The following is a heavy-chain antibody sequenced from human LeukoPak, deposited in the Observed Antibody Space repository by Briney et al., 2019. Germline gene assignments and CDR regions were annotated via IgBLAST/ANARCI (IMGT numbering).Heavy chain of an antibody. Sequence: GGSLRLSCAASGFTFSSYSMNWVRQAPGKGLEWVSSISSSSSYIYYADSVKGRFTISRDNAKNSLYLQMNSLRAEDTAVYYCARTSNPRGYCSGGSCYSGVFDYWGQGTLVTVSS. CDR3: ARTSNPRGYCSGGSCYSGVFDY. CDR1: GFTFSSYS. J-gene: IGHJ4*02. V-gene: IGHV3-21*01. D-gene: IGHD2-15*01. CDR2: ISSSSSYI.